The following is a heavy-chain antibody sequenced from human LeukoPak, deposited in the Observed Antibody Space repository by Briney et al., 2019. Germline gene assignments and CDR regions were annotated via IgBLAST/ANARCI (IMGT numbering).Heavy chain of an antibody. Sequence: GRSLRLSCAASGFTFDDYAMHWVRQAPGKGLEWVSGISWSSDDIDYADSVKGRFTISRDNAKNTLYLQMNSLRAEDTAVYYCASEYFRPSGNYWGQGTLVTVSS. CDR2: ISWSSDDI. V-gene: IGHV3-9*01. CDR1: GFTFDDYA. CDR3: ASEYFRPSGNY. D-gene: IGHD3-10*01. J-gene: IGHJ4*02.